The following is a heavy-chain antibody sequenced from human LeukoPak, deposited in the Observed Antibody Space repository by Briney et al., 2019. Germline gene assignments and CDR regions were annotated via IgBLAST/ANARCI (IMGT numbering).Heavy chain of an antibody. CDR2: LDWEDDK. CDR3: ARISPATIGHWRGYYFDY. J-gene: IGHJ4*02. V-gene: IGHV2-70*04. D-gene: IGHD5-24*01. CDR1: GVSLSTSGMR. Sequence: ESGPALANPTQTLTLTCTFSGVSLSTSGMRVSWIRHPPGKALESTTPLDWEDDKFYSTSLKNTVTISKDTTKNQVVLTMINVDPMDTATYYCARISPATIGHWRGYYFDYWGQGHLVTVSS.